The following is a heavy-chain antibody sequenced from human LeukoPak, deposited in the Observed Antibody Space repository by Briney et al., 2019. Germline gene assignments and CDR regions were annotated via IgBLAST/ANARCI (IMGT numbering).Heavy chain of an antibody. D-gene: IGHD3-9*01. CDR1: GYTFTGYY. CDR2: INPNSGGT. V-gene: IGHV1-2*02. CDR3: ARDRSEGYFDWLPDVDY. J-gene: IGHJ4*02. Sequence: ASVKVSCKASGYTFTGYYMHWVRQAPGQGLEWMGWINPNSGGTNYAQKLQGRVTMTTDTSTSTAYMELRSLRSDDTAVYYCARDRSEGYFDWLPDVDYWGQGTLVTVSS.